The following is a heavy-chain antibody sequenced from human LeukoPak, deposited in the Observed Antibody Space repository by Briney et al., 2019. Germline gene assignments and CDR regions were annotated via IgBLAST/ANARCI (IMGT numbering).Heavy chain of an antibody. V-gene: IGHV3-15*01. Sequence: GGSLTLSCTASGFPFTNAWMAWVRQAPGKGLEWICRIKSNSDGGATDHAASVKGRFLLSRDDSKSTLYLQMHSLKTEHTTVYYCPTDRLYCRGSGTYSGDHWGQGTLVTVSS. CDR2: IKSNSDGGAT. J-gene: IGHJ5*02. D-gene: IGHD3-10*01. CDR1: GFPFTNAW. CDR3: PTDRLYCRGSGTYSGDH.